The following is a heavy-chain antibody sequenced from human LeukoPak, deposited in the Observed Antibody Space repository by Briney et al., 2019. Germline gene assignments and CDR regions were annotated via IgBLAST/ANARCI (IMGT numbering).Heavy chain of an antibody. D-gene: IGHD6-6*01. Sequence: SETLSLTCTVSGGSISSYYWSWIRQPPGKGLEWIGYIYYSGSTNYNPSLKSRVTISVDTSKNQFSLKLSSVTAADTAVYYCASIAARPSGWGDYYYYYYMDVWGKGTTVTVSS. CDR2: IYYSGST. CDR3: ASIAARPSGWGDYYYYYYMDV. V-gene: IGHV4-59*08. J-gene: IGHJ6*03. CDR1: GGSISSYY.